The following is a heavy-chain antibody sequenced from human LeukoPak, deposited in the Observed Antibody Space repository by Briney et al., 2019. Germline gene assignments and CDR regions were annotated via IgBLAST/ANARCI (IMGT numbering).Heavy chain of an antibody. J-gene: IGHJ4*02. CDR2: INHSGST. Sequence: SETLSLTCAVSGGSISSNSYYWSWIRQPPGKGLEWIGEINHSGSTNYNPSLKSRVTISVDTSKNQFSLKLSSVTAADTAVYYCARDRVHHYDSSGYYYEAPQYYFDYWGQGTLVTVSS. V-gene: IGHV4-39*07. D-gene: IGHD3-22*01. CDR1: GGSISSNSYY. CDR3: ARDRVHHYDSSGYYYEAPQYYFDY.